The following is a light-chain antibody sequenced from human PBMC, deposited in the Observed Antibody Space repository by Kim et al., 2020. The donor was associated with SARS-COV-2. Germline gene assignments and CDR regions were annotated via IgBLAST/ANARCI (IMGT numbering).Light chain of an antibody. Sequence: QSDLTQPASVSGSPGQSITISCTGTSSDVGGYNYVSWYQQHPGKAPKLMIYDASNRPSGVSNRFSGSKSGNTASLTISGLQAEDEADYYCSSYTSSSTVVFGGGAQLTVL. CDR2: DAS. V-gene: IGLV2-14*03. J-gene: IGLJ2*01. CDR3: SSYTSSSTVV. CDR1: SSDVGGYNY.